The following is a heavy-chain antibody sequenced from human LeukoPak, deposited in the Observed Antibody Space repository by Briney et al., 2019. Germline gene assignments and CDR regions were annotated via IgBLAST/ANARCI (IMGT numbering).Heavy chain of an antibody. CDR1: GFTFSDYY. D-gene: IGHD3-10*01. J-gene: IGHJ6*03. V-gene: IGHV3-53*01. Sequence: PGGSLRLSCAASGFTFSDYYMSWVRQAPGKGLEWVSVIYSGGSTYYADSVKGRFTISRDNSKNTLYLQMNSLRAEDTAVYYCARDGSSPYYYYMDVWGKGTTVTVSS. CDR3: ARDGSSPYYYYMDV. CDR2: IYSGGST.